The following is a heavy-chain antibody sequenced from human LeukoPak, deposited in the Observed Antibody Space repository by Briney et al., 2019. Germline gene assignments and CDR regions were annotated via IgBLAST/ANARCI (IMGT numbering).Heavy chain of an antibody. CDR2: ISGSGGST. CDR1: GFTFSSYA. CDR3: AKDPDDDGAFDI. J-gene: IGHJ3*02. V-gene: IGHV3-23*01. Sequence: GGSPRLSCAASGFTFSSYAMSWVRQAPGKGLEWFSAISGSGGSTYYADSVKGRFTISRDNSKNTLYLQMNGLRAEDTAVYYCAKDPDDDGAFDIWGQGTMVTVSS. D-gene: IGHD1-1*01.